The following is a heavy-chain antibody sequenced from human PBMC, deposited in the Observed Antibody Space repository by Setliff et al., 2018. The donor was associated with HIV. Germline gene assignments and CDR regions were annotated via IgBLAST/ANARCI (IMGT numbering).Heavy chain of an antibody. D-gene: IGHD3-10*01. V-gene: IGHV4-34*01. CDR2: INHSGST. CDR1: GGSFTNYY. J-gene: IGHJ5*02. CDR3: ARAGIVNKCFDP. Sequence: KTSETLSLTCVVYGGSFTNYYWSWIRQPPGKGLECIGEINHSGSTNYNPSLKSRVTISVDTSKHQFSLKLNSVTAADTAVYYCARAGIVNKCFDPWGQGTLVTVSS.